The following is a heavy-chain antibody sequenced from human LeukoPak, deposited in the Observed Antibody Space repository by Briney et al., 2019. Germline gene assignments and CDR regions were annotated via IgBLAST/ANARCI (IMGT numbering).Heavy chain of an antibody. D-gene: IGHD3-3*01. Sequence: GESLQISCKGSGYSFTSYWIGWVRQLPGKGLEWMGIIYPGDSDTRYSPSFQGQVTISADKSISTAYLQWSSLKASDTAMYYCARPVGTIFGVAYYFDYWGQGTLVTVSS. CDR3: ARPVGTIFGVAYYFDY. J-gene: IGHJ4*02. CDR2: IYPGDSDT. V-gene: IGHV5-51*01. CDR1: GYSFTSYW.